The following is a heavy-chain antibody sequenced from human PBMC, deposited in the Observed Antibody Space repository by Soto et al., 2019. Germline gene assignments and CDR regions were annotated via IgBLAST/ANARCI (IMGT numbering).Heavy chain of an antibody. CDR2: IYYSGST. J-gene: IGHJ6*02. D-gene: IGHD2-15*01. CDR3: ARDGSEVVAATPYYYYGMDV. CDR1: GGSISSYY. Sequence: SDTLSLTCTVSGGSISSYYWSWIRQPPGKGLEWIGYIYYSGSTNYNPSLKSRVTISVDKSKNQFSLKLSSVTAADTAVYYCARDGSEVVAATPYYYYGMDVWGQGTTVTVSS. V-gene: IGHV4-59*12.